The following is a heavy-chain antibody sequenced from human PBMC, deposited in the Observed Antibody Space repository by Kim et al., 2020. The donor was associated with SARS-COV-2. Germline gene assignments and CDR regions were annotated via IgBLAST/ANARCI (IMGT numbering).Heavy chain of an antibody. V-gene: IGHV1-8*01. CDR2: MNPNSANT. CDR3: VIQGDKYDSGSYYCH. CDR1: GYTFSSYD. Sequence: ASVKVSCKASGYTFSSYDINWVRQATGQGLEWMGWMNPNSANTGYAQKVQGRVTMTRDTSIGTAYMELTSLRSEDTAVYYCVIQGDKYDSGSYYCHCGQGTLVTVSS. J-gene: IGHJ4*02. D-gene: IGHD3-10*01.